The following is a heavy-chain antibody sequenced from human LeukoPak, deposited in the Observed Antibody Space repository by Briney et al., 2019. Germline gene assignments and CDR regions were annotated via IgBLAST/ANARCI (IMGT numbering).Heavy chain of an antibody. CDR2: IYYSGST. CDR1: GGSISSYY. J-gene: IGHJ4*02. Sequence: PSETLSLTCTVSGGSISSYYWGWIRQPPGKGLEWIGSIYYSGSTYYNPSLKSRVTISVDTSKNQFSLKLSSVTAADTAVYYCARGPRGAYFDYWGQGTLVTVSP. D-gene: IGHD4-17*01. V-gene: IGHV4-39*01. CDR3: ARGPRGAYFDY.